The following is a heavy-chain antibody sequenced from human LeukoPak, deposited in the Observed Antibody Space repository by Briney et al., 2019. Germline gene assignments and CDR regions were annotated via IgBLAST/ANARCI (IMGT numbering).Heavy chain of an antibody. CDR2: ISSSGSTT. CDR3: ARTGYSSGWSGGIYYYFYMDV. J-gene: IGHJ6*03. CDR1: GFTFSDYY. D-gene: IGHD6-19*01. V-gene: IGHV3-11*01. Sequence: TGGSLRLSCAASGFTFSDYYISWIRQAPGKGLEWISYISSSGSTTYYTDSVKGRFTVSRDNAKNSLYLQMNSLRAEDTAEYYCARTGYSSGWSGGIYYYFYMDVWGQGTTVTVSS.